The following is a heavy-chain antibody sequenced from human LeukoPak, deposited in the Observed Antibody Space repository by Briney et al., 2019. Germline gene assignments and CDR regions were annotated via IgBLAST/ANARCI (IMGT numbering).Heavy chain of an antibody. CDR2: ITYDGSNK. V-gene: IGHV3-30*18. CDR3: AKVVSGYARDAFDI. Sequence: PGGSLRLSCAGSGFTFSSYVMHWVRQAPGKGLEWVAVITYDGSNKYYADSVKGRFTISRDNSKNTLYLQMNSLRAEDTAVYYCAKVVSGYARDAFDIWGQGTMVTVSS. D-gene: IGHD5-12*01. CDR1: GFTFSSYV. J-gene: IGHJ3*02.